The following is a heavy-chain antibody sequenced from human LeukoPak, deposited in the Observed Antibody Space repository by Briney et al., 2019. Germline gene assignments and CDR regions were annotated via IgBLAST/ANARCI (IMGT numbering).Heavy chain of an antibody. J-gene: IGHJ4*02. Sequence: GGSLRLSCAASGFTFSNAWMSWVRQAPGKGLEWVANIKQDGSEKYYVDSVKGRFTISRDNAKNSLYLQMNSLRAEDTAVYYCARDSRWSYFDYWGQGTLVTVSS. D-gene: IGHD4-23*01. CDR1: GFTFSNAW. CDR3: ARDSRWSYFDY. V-gene: IGHV3-7*01. CDR2: IKQDGSEK.